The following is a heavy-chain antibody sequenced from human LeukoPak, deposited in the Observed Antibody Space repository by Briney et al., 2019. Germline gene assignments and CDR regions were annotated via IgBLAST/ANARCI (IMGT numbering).Heavy chain of an antibody. Sequence: PGGSLRLSCLASGFTFSTCAMHWVRQGPGKGLEWVAIIWDDGSNENYVDSVKGRFTISRDNSKNTLYLQMNSLRAEDTAVYYCAKASGYYYGSGSPRGAFYGMDVWGQGTTVTVSS. J-gene: IGHJ6*02. CDR2: IWDDGSNE. D-gene: IGHD3-10*01. V-gene: IGHV3-30*02. CDR1: GFTFSTCA. CDR3: AKASGYYYGSGSPRGAFYGMDV.